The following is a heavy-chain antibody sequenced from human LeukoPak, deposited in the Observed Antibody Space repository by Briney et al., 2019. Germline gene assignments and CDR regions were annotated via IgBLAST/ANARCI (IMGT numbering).Heavy chain of an antibody. D-gene: IGHD6-13*01. V-gene: IGHV4-59*08. CDR1: GGSISSYY. Sequence: SETLSLTCTVSGGSISSYYWSWIRQPPGKGLEWIGYIYYSGSTNYNPSLKSRVTISVDTSKNQFSLKLSSVTAADTAVYYCARASGYSTQVDYWGQGTLVTVSS. CDR3: ARASGYSTQVDY. CDR2: IYYSGST. J-gene: IGHJ4*02.